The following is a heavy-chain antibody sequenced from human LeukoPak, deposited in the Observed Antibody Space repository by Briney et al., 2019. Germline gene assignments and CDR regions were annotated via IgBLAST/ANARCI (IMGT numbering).Heavy chain of an antibody. CDR2: ISAYNGNT. Sequence: GASVKVSCTASGYTFTSYGISWVRQAPGQGLEWTGWISAYNGNTHYAQRLQGRVTMTTDTSTSTACMELRSLRSDDTAMYYCARKEQQLAFDYWGQGTLVTVSS. CDR1: GYTFTSYG. D-gene: IGHD6-13*01. V-gene: IGHV1-18*04. CDR3: ARKEQQLAFDY. J-gene: IGHJ4*02.